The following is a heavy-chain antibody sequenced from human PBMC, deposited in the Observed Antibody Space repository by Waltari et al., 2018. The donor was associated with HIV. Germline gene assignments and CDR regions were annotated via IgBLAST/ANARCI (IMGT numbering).Heavy chain of an antibody. CDR1: GYNFINFD. CDR2: MNPNSGNT. J-gene: IGHJ6*02. Sequence: QVHLVQSGPEVKRPVASVKISCKAYGYNFINFDVNWVRQAAGQGPEWLGWMNPNSGNTASPYIFEERVTMTRDVSTDTAYLEMSGLTPEDTAIYYCARNSSGKGNRYFYYGLDVWGQGTPVTV. D-gene: IGHD3-22*01. CDR3: ARNSSGKGNRYFYYGLDV. V-gene: IGHV1-8*02.